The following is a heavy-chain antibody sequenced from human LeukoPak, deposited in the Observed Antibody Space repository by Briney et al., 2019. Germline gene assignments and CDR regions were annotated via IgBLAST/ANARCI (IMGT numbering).Heavy chain of an antibody. CDR1: GNYW. V-gene: IGHV3-74*01. Sequence: GGSLRLSCAASGNYWIHWVRQAPGKGLVWVSHINSDGSWTSYADSVKGRFTISKDNAKNTVYLQMNNLRAEDTAVYYCVSFCEAYWGRGTLVTVSS. J-gene: IGHJ4*02. CDR3: VSFCEAY. D-gene: IGHD2/OR15-2a*01. CDR2: INSDGSWT.